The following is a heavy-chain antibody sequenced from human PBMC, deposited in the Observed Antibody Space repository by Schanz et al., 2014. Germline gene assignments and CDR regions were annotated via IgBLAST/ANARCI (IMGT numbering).Heavy chain of an antibody. J-gene: IGHJ3*01. D-gene: IGHD3-9*01. CDR2: TSYDGSQK. Sequence: QVQLVESGGGVVQPGGSLRLSCASSGFTFNGHAMHWVRQAPGKGLEWVAVTSYDGSQKYYTDSVKGRFTVSRDNSKNTLYLQLNSLRAKDTAVYYCARDDKRYFDWLSTFDLWGQGTMVAVSS. CDR1: GFTFNGHA. V-gene: IGHV3-30*04. CDR3: ARDDKRYFDWLSTFDL.